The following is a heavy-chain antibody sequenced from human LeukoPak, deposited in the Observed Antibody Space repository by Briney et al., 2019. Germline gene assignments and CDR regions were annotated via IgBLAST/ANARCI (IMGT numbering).Heavy chain of an antibody. J-gene: IGHJ4*02. D-gene: IGHD2-15*01. CDR2: IYYSGST. V-gene: IGHV4-59*08. Sequence: PSETLSLTCTVSGGSISSYYWSWIRQPPGKGLEWIGYIYYSGSTNYNPSLKSRVTISVDTSKNQLSLKLSSVTAADTAVYYCARLYCSGGSCYVDYWGQGTLVTVSS. CDR3: ARLYCSGGSCYVDY. CDR1: GGSISSYY.